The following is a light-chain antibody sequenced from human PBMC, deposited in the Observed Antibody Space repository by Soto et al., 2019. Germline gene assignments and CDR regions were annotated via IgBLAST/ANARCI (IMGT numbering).Light chain of an antibody. V-gene: IGKV3-20*01. J-gene: IGKJ2*01. CDR1: QSVSSSY. CDR3: QQYGSSPNT. Sequence: EIVLTQSPGTLSLSLEERATLSCRASQSVSSSYLAWYQQKPGQAPRLLIYGASSRATGIPDRFSGSGSGTDFTLTISRLEPEDFAVYYCQQYGSSPNTFGQGTKLEIK. CDR2: GAS.